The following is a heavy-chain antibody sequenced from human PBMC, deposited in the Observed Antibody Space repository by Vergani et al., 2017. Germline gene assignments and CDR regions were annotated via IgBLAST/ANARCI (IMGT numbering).Heavy chain of an antibody. CDR1: GFTFSSYA. D-gene: IGHD6-13*01. J-gene: IGHJ6*02. V-gene: IGHV3-30-3*01. Sequence: QVQLVESGGGVVQPGRSLRLSCAASGFTFSSYAMHWVRQAPGKGLEWVAVISYDGSNKYYADSVKGRFTISRDNSKNTLYLQMNSLRAEDTAVYCCARDRGAAAGHHGDDYYGMDVWGQGTTVTVSS. CDR3: ARDRGAAAGHHGDDYYGMDV. CDR2: ISYDGSNK.